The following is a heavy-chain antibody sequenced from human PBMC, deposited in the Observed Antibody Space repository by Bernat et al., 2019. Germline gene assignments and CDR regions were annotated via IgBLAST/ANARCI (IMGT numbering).Heavy chain of an antibody. CDR1: GFTFSDYY. D-gene: IGHD3-3*01. J-gene: IGHJ6*02. Sequence: QVQLVESGGGLVKPGGSLRLSCAASGFTFSDYYMSWIRQAPGKGLEWVSYISSSGSTIYYADSVKGRFTISRDNTKNSLYLQMNSLRAEDTAVYYCGRSISRGVLRFLGGSVEGYGMDVWGQGTTVTVSS. CDR2: ISSSGSTI. V-gene: IGHV3-11*01. CDR3: GRSISRGVLRFLGGSVEGYGMDV.